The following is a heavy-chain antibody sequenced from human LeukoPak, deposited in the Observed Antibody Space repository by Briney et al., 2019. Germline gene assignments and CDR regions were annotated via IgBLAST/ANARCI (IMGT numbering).Heavy chain of an antibody. V-gene: IGHV4-30-4*08. CDR2: IYPSGTT. Sequence: SQTPSLTCTVSSGSINSGSSFWSWVRQPPGKGLEWIGYIYPSGTTYYEPSLKSRVTISVDTSNNQFSLSLDSVTAADTAVYFCSKDSHDWGQGTLVIVSS. CDR1: SGSINSGSSF. D-gene: IGHD2-21*01. J-gene: IGHJ4*02. CDR3: SKDSHD.